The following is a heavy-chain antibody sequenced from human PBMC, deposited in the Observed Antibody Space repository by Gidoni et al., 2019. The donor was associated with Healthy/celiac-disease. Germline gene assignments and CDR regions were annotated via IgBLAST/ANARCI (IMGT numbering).Heavy chain of an antibody. D-gene: IGHD3-10*01. J-gene: IGHJ4*02. Sequence: QVQLQQWGAGLSKPSETLSLTCAVDGGSLGGYYWSWIRQPPGKGLEWIGEINHRGSTNYNPSLKSRVTISVDTSKNQFSLKLSSVTAADTAVYYCARGYYGSGSYSVPRVDYWGQGTLVTVSS. CDR2: INHRGST. CDR1: GGSLGGYY. V-gene: IGHV4-34*01. CDR3: ARGYYGSGSYSVPRVDY.